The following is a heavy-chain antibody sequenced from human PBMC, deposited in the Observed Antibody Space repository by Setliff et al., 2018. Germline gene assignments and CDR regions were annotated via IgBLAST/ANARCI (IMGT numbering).Heavy chain of an antibody. CDR2: ISTYTGKT. Sequence: ASVKVSCKASGYIFTTYGFNWVRQAPGQGLEWMGMISTYTGKTTYAQKFQGRVTMTTDTSTGTGYMELRSLRSDDKAVYFCARFGGSCSSSSCYASDLWGQGTRVTVS. J-gene: IGHJ3*01. V-gene: IGHV1-18*01. D-gene: IGHD2-2*01. CDR3: ARFGGSCSSSSCYASDL. CDR1: GYIFTTYG.